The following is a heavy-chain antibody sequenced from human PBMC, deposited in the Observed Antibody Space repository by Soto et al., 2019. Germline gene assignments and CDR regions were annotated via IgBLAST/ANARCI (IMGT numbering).Heavy chain of an antibody. V-gene: IGHV4-31*03. D-gene: IGHD2-15*01. Sequence: SETLSLTCTVSGGSISSGGYYWSWIRQHPGKGLEWLGYIYYSGSTYYNPSLKSRVTISVDTSKNQFSLKLSSVTAADTAVYYCARDRHEYCSGGSCYPIRNWFDPWGQGTLVTVSS. CDR3: ARDRHEYCSGGSCYPIRNWFDP. CDR2: IYYSGST. J-gene: IGHJ5*02. CDR1: GGSISSGGYY.